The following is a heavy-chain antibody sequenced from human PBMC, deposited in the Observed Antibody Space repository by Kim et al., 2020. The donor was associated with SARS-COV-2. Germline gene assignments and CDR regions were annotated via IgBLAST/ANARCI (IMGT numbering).Heavy chain of an antibody. V-gene: IGHV3-23*01. CDR2: ISGNGGNK. CDR3: AKVVVMDGYNYYYYYGMDV. J-gene: IGHJ6*02. Sequence: GGSLRLSCVASGFTFDTYAMSWVRQAPGKGLEWVSVISGNGGNKFYADSVRGRLTVSRDNSKNTLYLQMNSLRDEDTALYYCAKVVVMDGYNYYYYYGMDVWGQGTAVTLSS. D-gene: IGHD3-22*01. CDR1: GFTFDTYA.